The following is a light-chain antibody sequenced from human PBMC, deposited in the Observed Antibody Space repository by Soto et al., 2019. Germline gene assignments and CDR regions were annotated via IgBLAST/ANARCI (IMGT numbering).Light chain of an antibody. CDR2: DAS. CDR3: QQRSNWPWT. J-gene: IGKJ1*01. Sequence: EIVLTQSRATLSLSPGERATLSCWASQSVSSYLAWYQHKPGQAPRLLIYDASNRATGIPARFSGSGSGTDFTLTISSLEPEDFAVYYCQQRSNWPWTFGQGTKVDIK. CDR1: QSVSSY. V-gene: IGKV3-11*01.